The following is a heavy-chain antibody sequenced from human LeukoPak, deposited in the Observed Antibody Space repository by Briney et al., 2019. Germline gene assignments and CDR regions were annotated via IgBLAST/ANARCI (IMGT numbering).Heavy chain of an antibody. CDR3: ARLVGYSYGLGYFDY. CDR2: IYYSGST. J-gene: IGHJ4*02. V-gene: IGHV4-59*12. Sequence: NSSETLSLTCTVSGGSISSYYWSWIRQPPGKGLEWIGYIYYSGSTNYNPSLKSRVTISVDKSKNQFSLKLSSVTAADTAVYYCARLVGYSYGLGYFDYWGQGTLVTVSS. CDR1: GGSISSYY. D-gene: IGHD5-18*01.